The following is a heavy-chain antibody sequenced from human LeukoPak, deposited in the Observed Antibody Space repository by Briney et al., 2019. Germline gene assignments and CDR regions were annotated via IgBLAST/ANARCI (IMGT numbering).Heavy chain of an antibody. J-gene: IGHJ4*02. D-gene: IGHD2-21*02. V-gene: IGHV3-21*01. Sequence: GGSLRLSCAASGFTFSSYSMNWVRQAPGKGLEWVSSISSSSSYIYYADSVKGRFTIPRDNPKNSLYLQMNSLRAEDTAVYYCARDSFVVVTAKNDYWGQGTLVTVSS. CDR1: GFTFSSYS. CDR3: ARDSFVVVTAKNDY. CDR2: ISSSSSYI.